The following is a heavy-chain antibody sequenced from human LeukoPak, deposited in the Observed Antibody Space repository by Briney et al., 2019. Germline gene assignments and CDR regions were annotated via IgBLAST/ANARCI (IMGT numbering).Heavy chain of an antibody. J-gene: IGHJ4*02. CDR2: MYYSGSGTT. V-gene: IGHV4-39*07. CDR1: GGSISGNTYY. Sequence: SETLSLTCSVSGGSISGNTYYWGWIRQPPGEGLEWIGSMYYSGSGTTYYNPSLKSLVIVSVDTSKNQFSLRLSSVTAADTAVYYCARERREQLLPPYTRLANYLDYWGQGTLVTVSS. D-gene: IGHD2-15*01. CDR3: ARERREQLLPPYTRLANYLDY.